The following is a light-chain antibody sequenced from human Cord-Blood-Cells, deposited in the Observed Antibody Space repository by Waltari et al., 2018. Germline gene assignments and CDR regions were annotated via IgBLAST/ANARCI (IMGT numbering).Light chain of an antibody. CDR1: QSITSY. J-gene: IGKJ2*01. CDR2: AAS. Sequence: DIQMTQSPSSLSTSVGDRVTITCRASQSITSYLNWYQQKPGKAPEHLIYAASSLQSGVPSRFSGSGSGTDFTLTISSLQPEDFATYYCQQSYSTPYTFGQGTKLEIK. CDR3: QQSYSTPYT. V-gene: IGKV1-39*01.